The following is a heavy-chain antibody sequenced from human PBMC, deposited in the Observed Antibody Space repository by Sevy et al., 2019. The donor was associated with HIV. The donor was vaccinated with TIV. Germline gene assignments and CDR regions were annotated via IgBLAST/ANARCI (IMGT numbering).Heavy chain of an antibody. D-gene: IGHD3-3*01. V-gene: IGHV1-69*05. CDR3: ASDSSGVMIFGVVIDLGMDV. CDR1: GGTFSSYA. Sequence: ASVKVSCKASGGTFSSYAISWVRQAPGQGLEWMGGIIPIFGTANYAQKFQGRVTITTDESTSTAYMELISLRSEDTAVYYCASDSSGVMIFGVVIDLGMDVWGQGTTVTVSS. J-gene: IGHJ6*02. CDR2: IIPIFGTA.